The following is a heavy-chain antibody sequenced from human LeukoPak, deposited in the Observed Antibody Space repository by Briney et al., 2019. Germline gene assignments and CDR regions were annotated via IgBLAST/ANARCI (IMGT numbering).Heavy chain of an antibody. Sequence: GGSLRLSCAASGFTFSTYGMSWVRQAPGKGLQWVSTIPSGGGTYYADSVKGRFTISRDNSKNTLYLQMNSLRAEDTAVYYCARGPYSGSFDYWGQGTLVTVSS. CDR3: ARGPYSGSFDY. V-gene: IGHV3-23*01. D-gene: IGHD5-12*01. CDR1: GFTFSTYG. J-gene: IGHJ4*02. CDR2: IPSGGGT.